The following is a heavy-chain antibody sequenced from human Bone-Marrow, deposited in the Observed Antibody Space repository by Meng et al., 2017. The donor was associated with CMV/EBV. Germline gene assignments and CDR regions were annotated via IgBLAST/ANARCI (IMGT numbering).Heavy chain of an antibody. V-gene: IGHV3-7*01. CDR3: ASNSGRLSRFDP. CDR1: GFTFSSYA. J-gene: IGHJ5*02. D-gene: IGHD6-19*01. Sequence: GESLKISCAASGFTFSSYAMHWVRQAPGKGLEWVANIKQDGSEKHYVDSVKGRFTISRDNAKNSLYLQMNSLRAEDTAVYYCASNSGRLSRFDPWGQGTLVTVSS. CDR2: IKQDGSEK.